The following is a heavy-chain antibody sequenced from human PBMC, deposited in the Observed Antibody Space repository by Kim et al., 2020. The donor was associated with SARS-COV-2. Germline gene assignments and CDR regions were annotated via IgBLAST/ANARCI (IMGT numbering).Heavy chain of an antibody. V-gene: IGHV3-30*01. D-gene: IGHD2-15*01. CDR3: ARWGEGIVVVVAAKTSNAFDI. J-gene: IGHJ3*02. Sequence: FTISRDNSKNTLYLQMNSLRAEDTAVYYCARWGEGIVVVVAAKTSNAFDIWGQGTMVTVSS.